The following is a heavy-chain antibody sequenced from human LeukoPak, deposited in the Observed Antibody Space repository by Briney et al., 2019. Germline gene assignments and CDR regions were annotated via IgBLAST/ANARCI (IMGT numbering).Heavy chain of an antibody. D-gene: IGHD4-17*01. V-gene: IGHV3-48*03. CDR2: ISSSGSTI. Sequence: GGSLRLSCAASGFTFSSYEMHWVRQAPGKGLEWVSYISSSGSTIYYADSVKGRFTSSRDNAKNSLYLQMNSLRAEDTAVYYCARVKITVTTKDYWGQGTLVTVSS. CDR3: ARVKITVTTKDY. J-gene: IGHJ4*02. CDR1: GFTFSSYE.